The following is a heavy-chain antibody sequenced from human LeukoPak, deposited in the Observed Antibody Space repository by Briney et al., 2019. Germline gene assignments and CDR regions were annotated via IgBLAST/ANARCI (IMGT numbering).Heavy chain of an antibody. V-gene: IGHV3-23*01. Sequence: GGSLRLSCAASGFTFSSYAMSWVRQAPGKGLEWVSAISGSGGSTYYADSVKGRFTISRDNSKNTLYLQMNSLRAEDTAVYYCANPFSTPRSNYYIDVWGKGTTVTVSS. CDR2: ISGSGGST. CDR1: GFTFSSYA. J-gene: IGHJ6*03. CDR3: ANPFSTPRSNYYIDV. D-gene: IGHD2-2*01.